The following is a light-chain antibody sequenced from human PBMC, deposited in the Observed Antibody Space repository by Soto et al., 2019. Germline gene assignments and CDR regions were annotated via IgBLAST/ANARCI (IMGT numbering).Light chain of an antibody. CDR2: DAS. V-gene: IGKV3-11*01. Sequence: EIVLTQSPATLSLSPGERATLSCRASQSVGSYLAWYQHKPGQAPRLLIYDASNRATGIPARFSGSGSGTDFNLTISSPEPEDFAVYYYQQRSIWPLLTFGGGTKVQIK. CDR1: QSVGSY. CDR3: QQRSIWPLLT. J-gene: IGKJ4*01.